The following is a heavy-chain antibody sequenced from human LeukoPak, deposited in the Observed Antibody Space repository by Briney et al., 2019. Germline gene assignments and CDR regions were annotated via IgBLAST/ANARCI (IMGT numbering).Heavy chain of an antibody. Sequence: SGGSLRLSCAASGFTFSTYTMHWVRQAPGKGLEWVALISYDGTNKHYADSVKGRFTISRDNSKNTLYLQMNSLRPEDTAVYYCARVTGYSAFDYWGQGTLVTVSS. CDR2: ISYDGTNK. CDR3: ARVTGYSAFDY. V-gene: IGHV3-30*04. CDR1: GFTFSTYT. D-gene: IGHD3-9*01. J-gene: IGHJ4*02.